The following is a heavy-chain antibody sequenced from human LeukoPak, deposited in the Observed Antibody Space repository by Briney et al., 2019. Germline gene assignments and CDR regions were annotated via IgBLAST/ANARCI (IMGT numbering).Heavy chain of an antibody. D-gene: IGHD6-19*01. V-gene: IGHV4-59*01. Sequence: SETLSLTCTVSGGSISSYYWRWIRQPPGKGREGIRYIYYSGSTNYTPSLKRRVTTSVDTSKNQSSLKLSSVTAADTVVYYCARSPPEQWLVRVGAFDIWGQRTIVTVSS. CDR3: ARSPPEQWLVRVGAFDI. J-gene: IGHJ3*02. CDR2: IYYSGST. CDR1: GGSISSYY.